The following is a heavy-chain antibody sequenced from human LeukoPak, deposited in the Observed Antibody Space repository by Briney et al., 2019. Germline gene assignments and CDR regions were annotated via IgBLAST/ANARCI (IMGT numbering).Heavy chain of an antibody. CDR3: ARTHYGGNEHFQH. V-gene: IGHV4-34*01. CDR1: GGSFSGYY. D-gene: IGHD4-23*01. Sequence: SETLSLTCAVYGGSFSGYYWSWIRQPPGKGLEWIGEIKHSGSTNYNPSLKSRVTISVDTSKNQFSLKLSSVTAADTAVYYCARTHYGGNEHFQHWGQGTLVTVSS. CDR2: IKHSGST. J-gene: IGHJ1*01.